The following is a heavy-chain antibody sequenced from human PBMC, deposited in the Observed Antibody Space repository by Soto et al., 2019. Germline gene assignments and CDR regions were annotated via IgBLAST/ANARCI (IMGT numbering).Heavy chain of an antibody. V-gene: IGHV1-3*01. CDR3: ARVSGYYLPDY. CDR1: GGTFSNLA. J-gene: IGHJ4*02. D-gene: IGHD5-12*01. Sequence: GASVKVSCKASGGTFSNLAINWVRQAPGQRLEWMGWINAGNGNTKYSQRFQGRVTITRDTSASTAYMELSSLRSEDTAVYYCARVSGYYLPDYWGQGTLVTVSS. CDR2: INAGNGNT.